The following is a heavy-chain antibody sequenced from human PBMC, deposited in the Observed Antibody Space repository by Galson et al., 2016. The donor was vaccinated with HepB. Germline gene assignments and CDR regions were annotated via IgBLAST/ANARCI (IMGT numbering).Heavy chain of an antibody. CDR2: IYYTENT. CDR1: GASISGSEYY. CDR3: ATGIVVAGKYYYYYMDV. J-gene: IGHJ6*03. Sequence: SETLSLTCTVSGASISGSEYYWGWIRQPPGRGLEWIGSIYYTENTYYNPSLKSRVTISVDTSKNQFSLRLNSVTAADTGVYYCATGIVVAGKYYYYYMDVWGKGTTVTVS. V-gene: IGHV4-39*01. D-gene: IGHD6-19*01.